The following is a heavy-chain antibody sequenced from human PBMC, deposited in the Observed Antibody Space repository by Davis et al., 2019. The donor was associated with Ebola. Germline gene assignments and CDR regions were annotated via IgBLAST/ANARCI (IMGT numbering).Heavy chain of an antibody. CDR3: AKSGLSFGVVKYHYGMDG. D-gene: IGHD3-3*01. CDR1: GFTFSRHG. CDR2: IRYDGSSK. V-gene: IGHV3-30*02. Sequence: GGSLRLSCAASGFTFSRHGMHWVRQAPGQGLEWVAFIRYDGSSKYYADSVKGRFTISRDNSKKTLYLQMNSLRAEDTAVYYCAKSGLSFGVVKYHYGMDGWGKGTTVTVSS. J-gene: IGHJ6*04.